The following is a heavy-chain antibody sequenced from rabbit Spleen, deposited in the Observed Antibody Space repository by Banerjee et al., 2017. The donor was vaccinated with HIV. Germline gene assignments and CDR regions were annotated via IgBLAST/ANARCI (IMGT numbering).Heavy chain of an antibody. D-gene: IGHD2-1*01. CDR3: GRAGEGGYGYLDL. CDR2: IYVGSGGGT. J-gene: IGHJ4*01. Sequence: QEQLVEYGGDLVQPEGSLTLTCKASGLDFSSSYWICWVRRAPGKGLEWIACIYVGSGGGTKYASWAKGRFTISKTSSTTVTLEMTSLTVADTATFFCGRAGEGGYGYLDLWGPGTLVTVS. V-gene: IGHV1S45*01. CDR1: GLDFSSSYW.